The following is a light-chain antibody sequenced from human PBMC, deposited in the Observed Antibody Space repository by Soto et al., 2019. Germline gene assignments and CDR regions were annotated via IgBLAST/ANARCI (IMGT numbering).Light chain of an antibody. CDR3: QQYYSVPLT. CDR2: WAS. V-gene: IGKV4-1*01. Sequence: DIVMTQSPDSLAVSLGERATINCKSSQSFLYSSNNKNYLAWYQRKPGQPPNLLIYWASTRESGVPDRFSGSGSGTDFTLTISSLQAEDVAVYYCQQYYSVPLTFGGGTKVDIK. CDR1: QSFLYSSNNKNY. J-gene: IGKJ4*01.